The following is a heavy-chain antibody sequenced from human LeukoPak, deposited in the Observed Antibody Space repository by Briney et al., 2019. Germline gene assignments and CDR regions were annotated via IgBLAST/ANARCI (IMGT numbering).Heavy chain of an antibody. CDR3: ARVINYYYDKQYAFDI. D-gene: IGHD3-22*01. CDR2: IYYSGST. CDR1: GGSMSSSTYY. V-gene: IGHV4-39*07. J-gene: IGHJ3*02. Sequence: QSPETPSLTCTVFGGSMSSSTYYWGWIRQPPGKGLEWIGSIYYSGSTYYNPSLKSRVTISVDRSKNQFSLKLSSVTAADTAVYYCARVINYYYDKQYAFDIWGQGTMVTVSS.